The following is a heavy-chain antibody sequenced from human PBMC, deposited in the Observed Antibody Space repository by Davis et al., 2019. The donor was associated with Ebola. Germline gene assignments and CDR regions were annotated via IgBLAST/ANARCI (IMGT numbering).Heavy chain of an antibody. D-gene: IGHD1-1*01. Sequence: PSETLSLTCNVSGGSISNHYWSWIRQPPGKGLEWIGYIFYTGSTNYNPSLKSRVTIPLDRSENQISLELTSVTAADTAVYYCARDRAWNRNWFDPWGQGTLVTVSS. V-gene: IGHV4-59*11. CDR2: IFYTGST. J-gene: IGHJ5*02. CDR1: GGSISNHY. CDR3: ARDRAWNRNWFDP.